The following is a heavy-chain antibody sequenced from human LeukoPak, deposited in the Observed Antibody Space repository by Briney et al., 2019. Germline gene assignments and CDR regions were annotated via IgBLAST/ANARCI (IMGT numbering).Heavy chain of an antibody. D-gene: IGHD3-22*01. V-gene: IGHV3-15*01. CDR1: GLTFTKAW. CDR3: TTNPYDRSGYHI. Sequence: PGGSLRLSCAASGLTFTKAWMTWVRQAPGEGLEWVGRIKSNTDGGTTDHAAPVKGRFTISRDDSKNTLYLQMNSLKTEDTAVYYCTTNPYDRSGYHIWGQGTMVTVSS. CDR2: IKSNTDGGTT. J-gene: IGHJ3*02.